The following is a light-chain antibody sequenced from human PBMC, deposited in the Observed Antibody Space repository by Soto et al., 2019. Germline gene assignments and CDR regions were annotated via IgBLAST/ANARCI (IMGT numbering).Light chain of an antibody. V-gene: IGLV1-47*01. CDR1: SSNIGSNY. J-gene: IGLJ3*02. Sequence: QSVLTQPPSASGTPGQRVTISCSGSSSNIGSNYVYWYQQLPGTAPKLLIYRNNQRPSGVPDRFSGSKSGTSASLAISGLRSEDEADYYCAAWDDSLSAPWVFGGGTKLTLL. CDR3: AAWDDSLSAPWV. CDR2: RNN.